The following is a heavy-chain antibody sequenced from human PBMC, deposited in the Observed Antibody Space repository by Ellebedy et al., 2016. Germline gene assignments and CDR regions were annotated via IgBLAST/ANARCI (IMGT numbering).Heavy chain of an antibody. CDR1: GFTFSSYA. V-gene: IGHV3-7*01. J-gene: IGHJ4*02. D-gene: IGHD6-13*01. Sequence: GESLKISCAASGFTFSSYAMSWVRQAPGKGLEWVANIKQDGSEKYYVDSVKGRFTISRDNAKNSLYLQMNSLRADDTAVYYCTREQLVADYWGQGTLVSVSP. CDR2: IKQDGSEK. CDR3: TREQLVADY.